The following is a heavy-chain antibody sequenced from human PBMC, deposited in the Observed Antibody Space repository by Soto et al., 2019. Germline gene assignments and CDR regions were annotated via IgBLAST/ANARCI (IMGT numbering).Heavy chain of an antibody. Sequence: GGSLRLSCAASGFTFSSYSMNWVRQAPGKGLEWVSSISSSSSYIYYADSVKGRFTISRDNAKNSLYLQMNSLRAEDTAVYYCARGHYAEPPNFDYWGQGTLVTVSS. CDR1: GFTFSSYS. D-gene: IGHD4-17*01. CDR3: ARGHYAEPPNFDY. J-gene: IGHJ4*02. CDR2: ISSSSSYI. V-gene: IGHV3-21*01.